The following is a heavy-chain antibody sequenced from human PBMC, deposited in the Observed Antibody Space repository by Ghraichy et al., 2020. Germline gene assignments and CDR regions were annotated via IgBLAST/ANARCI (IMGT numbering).Heavy chain of an antibody. Sequence: GGSLRLSCAASGFTFSSYWMHWVRQAPGKGLVWVSRINSDGCSTSYADSVKGRFTISRDNAMNTLYLQMNSLRAEDTAVYYCARGIGFWIGYSSNWFDPWGQGTLVTVSS. CDR1: GFTFSSYW. V-gene: IGHV3-74*01. CDR2: INSDGCST. J-gene: IGHJ5*02. D-gene: IGHD3-3*01. CDR3: ARGIGFWIGYSSNWFDP.